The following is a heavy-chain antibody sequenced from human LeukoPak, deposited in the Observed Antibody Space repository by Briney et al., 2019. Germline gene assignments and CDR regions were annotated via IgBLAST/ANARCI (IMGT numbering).Heavy chain of an antibody. V-gene: IGHV3-48*03. CDR1: GFTFSRYE. CDR3: ARFMMTTRAFDY. J-gene: IGHJ4*02. Sequence: QPGGSLRLSCAASGFTFSRYEMNWVRQAPGKGLEWISYIGASSGTLYYADSVKGRFTISRDNTKNSLFLHMNSLREEDTAVYFCARFMMTTRAFDYWGQGTLLTVSS. D-gene: IGHD4-17*01. CDR2: IGASSGTL.